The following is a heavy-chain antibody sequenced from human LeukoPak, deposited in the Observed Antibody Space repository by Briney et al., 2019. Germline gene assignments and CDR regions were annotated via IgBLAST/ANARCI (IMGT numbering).Heavy chain of an antibody. CDR3: AKFYEYCSSTSCTGYFDY. D-gene: IGHD2-2*01. V-gene: IGHV3-23*01. CDR2: ISTSST. J-gene: IGHJ4*02. Sequence: GGSLRLSCAASGFTFSSYAMSWVRQAPGKGLEWVSGISTSSTYYADSVKGRFTISRDNSKNTLYLQMNSLRAEDTAVYYCAKFYEYCSSTSCTGYFDYWGQGTLVTVSS. CDR1: GFTFSSYA.